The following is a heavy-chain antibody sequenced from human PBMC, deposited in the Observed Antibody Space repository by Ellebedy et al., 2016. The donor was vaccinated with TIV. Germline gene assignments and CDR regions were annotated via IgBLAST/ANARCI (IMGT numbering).Heavy chain of an antibody. J-gene: IGHJ3*02. V-gene: IGHV1-18*01. D-gene: IGHD3-22*01. CDR3: ARAFGYYDSSGYYQHDAFDI. CDR2: ISAYNGNT. Sequence: ASVKVSCXASGYTFTSYGISWVRQAPGQGLEWMGWISAYNGNTNYAQKLQGRVTMTTDTSTSTAYMELRSLRSDDTAVYYCARAFGYYDSSGYYQHDAFDIWGQGTMVTVSS. CDR1: GYTFTSYG.